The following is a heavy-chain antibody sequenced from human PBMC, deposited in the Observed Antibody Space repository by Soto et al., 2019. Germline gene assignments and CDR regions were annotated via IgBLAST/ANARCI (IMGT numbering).Heavy chain of an antibody. CDR3: AKYFDSWSGYGDYYMDV. D-gene: IGHD3-3*01. Sequence: HPGGSLRRSCSDSGFTFSNYAMYWVRQAPGKGLEYVSAVSDNGGTSYYADPVKGRFTISRDNSQNTLYLQMGTLRAEDTALYFCAKYFDSWSGYGDYYMDVWGNGTTVTVSS. J-gene: IGHJ6*03. V-gene: IGHV3-64D*06. CDR1: GFTFSNYA. CDR2: VSDNGGTS.